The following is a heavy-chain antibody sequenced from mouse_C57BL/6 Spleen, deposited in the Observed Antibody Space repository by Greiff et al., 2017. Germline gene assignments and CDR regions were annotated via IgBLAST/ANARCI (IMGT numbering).Heavy chain of an antibody. Sequence: EVQLQQSGPGLVKPSQSLSLTCSVTGYSITSGYYWNWIRQFPGNKLEWMGYISYDGSNNYNPSLKNRISITRDTSKNQFFLKLNSVTTEDTATYYCAREERVYFDYWGQGTTLTVSS. V-gene: IGHV3-6*01. CDR3: AREERVYFDY. CDR2: ISYDGSN. J-gene: IGHJ2*01. CDR1: GYSITSGYY.